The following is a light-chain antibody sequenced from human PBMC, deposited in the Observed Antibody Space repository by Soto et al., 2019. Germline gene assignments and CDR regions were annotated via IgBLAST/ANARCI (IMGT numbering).Light chain of an antibody. CDR3: SSYAGINTVV. CDR1: SSDVGGYNC. J-gene: IGLJ2*01. V-gene: IGLV2-8*01. Sequence: QSALTQPPSASGSPGQSVTISCTGTSSDVGGYNCVSWYQQYPGKAPKLMTYEVSKRPSGVPDRFSGSKSGNTASLTVSGLQAEDEADYFCSSYAGINTVVFGGGTKLTVL. CDR2: EVS.